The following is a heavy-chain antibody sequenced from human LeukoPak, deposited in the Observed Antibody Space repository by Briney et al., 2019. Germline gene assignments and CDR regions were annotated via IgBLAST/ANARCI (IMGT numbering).Heavy chain of an antibody. Sequence: KPSETLSLTCTVSGEYIRKYYWSWIRQPAGKGLEWIGRIYTSGTTDYNPSLESRVTMSIDTSNNYFSLKLSSVTAADTPVYYCARETNWTFDYWGQGTLVTVSS. CDR1: GEYIRKYY. CDR3: ARETNWTFDY. V-gene: IGHV4-4*07. J-gene: IGHJ4*02. D-gene: IGHD1-20*01. CDR2: IYTSGTT.